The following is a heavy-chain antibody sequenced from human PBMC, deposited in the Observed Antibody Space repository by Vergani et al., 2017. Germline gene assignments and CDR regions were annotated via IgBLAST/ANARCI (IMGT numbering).Heavy chain of an antibody. CDR3: AKANPRNSGYDYLYYYHAMDV. D-gene: IGHD5-12*01. V-gene: IGHV3-23*01. CDR1: GISVSSDK. J-gene: IGHJ6*02. Sequence: VQLQESGPGLVKPPGTLSLTCAVSGISVSSDKWWTWVRQAPGKGLEWVSGISGSGGSTYYAGSVKGRFTISRDSSKNTLYLQMNSLSAGDTAVYYCAKANPRNSGYDYLYYYHAMDVWGQGTTVTVSS. CDR2: ISGSGGST.